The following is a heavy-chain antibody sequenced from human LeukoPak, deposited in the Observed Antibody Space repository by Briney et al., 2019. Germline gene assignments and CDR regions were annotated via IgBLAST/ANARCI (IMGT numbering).Heavy chain of an antibody. CDR1: GFTFSSYG. CDR3: AKEEVLEWLLLDYMDV. J-gene: IGHJ6*03. Sequence: GGSLRLSCAASGFTFSSYGMHRVRQAPGKGLEWVAFIRYDGSNKYYADSVKGRFTISRDNSKNTLYLQMNSLRAEDTAVYYCAKEEVLEWLLLDYMDVWGKGTTVTVSS. CDR2: IRYDGSNK. D-gene: IGHD3-3*01. V-gene: IGHV3-30*02.